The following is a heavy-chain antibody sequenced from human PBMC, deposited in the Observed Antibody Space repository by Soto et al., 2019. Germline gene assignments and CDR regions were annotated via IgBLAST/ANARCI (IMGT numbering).Heavy chain of an antibody. CDR3: ATQMDYNILTGYRPFDY. V-gene: IGHV3-21*01. J-gene: IGHJ4*02. CDR2: ISSGNSYI. Sequence: GGSLRLSCAVSGFTFSSYSMTWVRQAPGKGLEWVSFISSGNSYIYYADSVRGRFTVSRDNAKSSLYLQMNSLRAEDTAVYYCATQMDYNILTGYRPFDYWGQGTLVTVSS. D-gene: IGHD3-9*01. CDR1: GFTFSSYS.